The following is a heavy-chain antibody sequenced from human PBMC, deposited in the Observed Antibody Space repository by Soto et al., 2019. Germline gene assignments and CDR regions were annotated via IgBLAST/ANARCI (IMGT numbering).Heavy chain of an antibody. V-gene: IGHV1-69*02. CDR3: ARWSTGTTVATGAFDS. D-gene: IGHD1-1*01. Sequence: SVKVSCKASGGTFSSYTISWVRQAPGQGLEWMGRIIPILGIANYAQKFQGRVTITADKSTSTAYMELSSLRSEDTAVYYCARWSTGTTVATGAFDSWGQGTMVTVSS. CDR1: GGTFSSYT. J-gene: IGHJ3*02. CDR2: IIPILGIA.